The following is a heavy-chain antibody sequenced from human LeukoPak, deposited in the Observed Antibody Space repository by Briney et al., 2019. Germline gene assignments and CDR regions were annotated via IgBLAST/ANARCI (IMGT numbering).Heavy chain of an antibody. D-gene: IGHD5-24*01. J-gene: IGHJ4*02. V-gene: IGHV3-23*01. CDR1: GFTFSTYA. CDR3: ARFGYNDFDY. Sequence: GGSLRLSCAASGFTFSTYAMSWVRQAPGKGLEWVSGISGSGGSTDYADSVKGRLTISRDNAKNSLYLQMNSLRPEDTAVYYCARFGYNDFDYWGQGTLVTVS. CDR2: ISGSGGST.